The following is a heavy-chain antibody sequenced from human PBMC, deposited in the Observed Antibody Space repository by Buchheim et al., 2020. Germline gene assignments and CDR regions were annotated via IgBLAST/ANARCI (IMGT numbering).Heavy chain of an antibody. V-gene: IGHV4-34*01. Sequence: QVQLQQWGAGLLKPSETLSLTCAVYGGSFSGYYWSWIRQHPGKGLEWIGYIYYSGSTYYNPSLKSRVTISVDTSKNQFSLKLSSVTAADTAVYYCARVIVVVNQFDYWGQGTL. J-gene: IGHJ4*02. CDR1: GGSFSGYY. CDR3: ARVIVVVNQFDY. D-gene: IGHD3-22*01. CDR2: IYYSGST.